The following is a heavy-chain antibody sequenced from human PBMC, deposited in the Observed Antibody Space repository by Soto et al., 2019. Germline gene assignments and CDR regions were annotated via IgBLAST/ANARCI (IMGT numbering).Heavy chain of an antibody. CDR1: GFTFSSYW. D-gene: IGHD2-8*01. Sequence: GGSLRLSCAASGFTFSSYWMSWVRQAPGKGLEWVANIKQDGSEKYYVDSVKGRFTISRDNAKNSLYLQMNSLRAEDTAVYYCAREFAENCTKGVCYYYGMDVWGQGTTVTVSS. CDR3: AREFAENCTKGVCYYYGMDV. J-gene: IGHJ6*02. V-gene: IGHV3-7*01. CDR2: IKQDGSEK.